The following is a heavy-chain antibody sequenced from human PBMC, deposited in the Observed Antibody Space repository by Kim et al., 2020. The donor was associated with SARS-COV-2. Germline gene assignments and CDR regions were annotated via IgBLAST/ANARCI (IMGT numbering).Heavy chain of an antibody. J-gene: IGHJ5*02. D-gene: IGHD3-22*01. V-gene: IGHV4-61*01. CDR2: IYYSGST. Sequence: SETLSLTCTVSGGSVSNGSYYWSWIRQPPGKGLEWIGYIYYSGSTNYNPSLKSRVTISVDTSKNQFSLKLSSVTAADTAVYYCARDHYDGNWFDPWGQGTLVTVSS. CDR1: GGSVSNGSYY. CDR3: ARDHYDGNWFDP.